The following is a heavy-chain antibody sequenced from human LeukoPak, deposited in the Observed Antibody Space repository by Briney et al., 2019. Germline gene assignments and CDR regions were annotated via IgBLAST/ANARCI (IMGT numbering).Heavy chain of an antibody. J-gene: IGHJ4*02. Sequence: GGSMRLSCAASGFTFSTYAMSRVRQAPGKGLEWVSAISGSGGSTYFADSVMGRFTIARDNSKSTLFLRMNSPTAEDTAVYYCAKDLCSGGTCYSGFDYWGQGTLVTVSS. CDR2: ISGSGGST. CDR1: GFTFSTYA. V-gene: IGHV3-23*01. D-gene: IGHD2-15*01. CDR3: AKDLCSGGTCYSGFDY.